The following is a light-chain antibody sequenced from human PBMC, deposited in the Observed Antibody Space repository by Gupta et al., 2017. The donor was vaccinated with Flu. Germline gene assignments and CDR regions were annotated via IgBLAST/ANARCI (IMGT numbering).Light chain of an antibody. V-gene: IGLV1-44*01. Sequence: QSVLTQPPSASGTPGQRVTISCSGSSSNIGLNSVSWYQHVPGTAPKLLIFSNYQRPAGVPARFSASKSGNAASLSISVLQAEEAADYFCAAPETNRNGLFGGGTRLTVL. CDR3: AAPETNRNGL. CDR1: SSNIGLNS. CDR2: SNY. J-gene: IGLJ3*02.